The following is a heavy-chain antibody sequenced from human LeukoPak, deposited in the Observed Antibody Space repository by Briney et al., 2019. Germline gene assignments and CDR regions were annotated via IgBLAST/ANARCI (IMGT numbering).Heavy chain of an antibody. CDR2: IYYSGST. CDR1: GGSISSYY. Sequence: TASETLSLTCTVSGGSISSYYWSWIRQPPGKGLEWIGYIYYSGSTNYNPSLKSRVTISVDTSKNQFSLKLSSVTAADTAVYYCARGILSVAYFDYWGQGTLVTVSS. V-gene: IGHV4-59*01. J-gene: IGHJ4*02. CDR3: ARGILSVAYFDY. D-gene: IGHD6-19*01.